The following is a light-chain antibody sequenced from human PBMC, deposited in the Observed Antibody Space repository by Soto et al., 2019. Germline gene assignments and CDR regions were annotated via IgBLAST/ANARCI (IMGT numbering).Light chain of an antibody. J-gene: IGKJ5*01. V-gene: IGKV3-11*01. CDR3: QQRYVWPIT. CDR2: DAS. CDR1: QRIGDY. Sequence: DIVLTQSPATLSLSPGERATLSCRASQRIGDYLAWYQQRPGQAPRLLIYDASNRAAGTPARFSGSGSGSDYPLTISSLQPDDFAVYYCQQRYVWPITFGPGTRLDIK.